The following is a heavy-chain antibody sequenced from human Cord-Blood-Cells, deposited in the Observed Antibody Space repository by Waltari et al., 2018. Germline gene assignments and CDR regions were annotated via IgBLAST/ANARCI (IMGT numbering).Heavy chain of an antibody. CDR1: GGSFSGYY. J-gene: IGHJ6*02. V-gene: IGHV4-34*01. D-gene: IGHD3-3*01. CDR2: INHSGST. Sequence: QVQLQQWGAGLLKPSETLSLTCAVDGGSFSGYYCSWLRQPAGKGLVWIGEINHSGSTNYNPSLKSRVTISVDTSKTQFSLKLSSVTAADTAVYYCARGHVPADFWSGYYYYYYYYGMDVWGQGTTVTVSS. CDR3: ARGHVPADFWSGYYYYYYYYGMDV.